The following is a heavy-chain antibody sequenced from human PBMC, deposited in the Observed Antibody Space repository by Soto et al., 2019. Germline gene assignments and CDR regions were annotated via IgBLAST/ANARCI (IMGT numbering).Heavy chain of an antibody. CDR3: ARVGVAGTAHYYFDY. CDR1: GFTFSSYW. CDR2: IKQDGSEK. J-gene: IGHJ4*02. V-gene: IGHV3-7*01. Sequence: PGGSLRLSCAASGFTFSSYWMSWVRQAPGKGLEWVANIKQDGSEKYYVDPVKGRFTISRDNAKNSLYLQMNSLRAEDTAVYYCARVGVAGTAHYYFDYWGQGTLVTVSS. D-gene: IGHD6-19*01.